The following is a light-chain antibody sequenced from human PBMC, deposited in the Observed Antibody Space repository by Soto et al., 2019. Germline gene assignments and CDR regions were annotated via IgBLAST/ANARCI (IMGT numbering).Light chain of an antibody. CDR3: GTWDSSLSAGV. CDR2: DND. Sequence: QSVLTQPPSVSAAPGQAVTISCSGSNSNIGNNFVSWYRQLPGTAPKLLIYDNDKRPSGIPDRFSGSKSGTSATLGITGLQTGDEADYYCGTWDSSLSAGVFGGGTKVTVL. J-gene: IGLJ2*01. V-gene: IGLV1-51*01. CDR1: NSNIGNNF.